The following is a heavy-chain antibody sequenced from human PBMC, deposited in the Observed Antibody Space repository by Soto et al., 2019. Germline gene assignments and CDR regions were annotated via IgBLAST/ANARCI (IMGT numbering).Heavy chain of an antibody. D-gene: IGHD1-1*01. J-gene: IGHJ5*02. Sequence: ASETLSLTCAVSGGSISSDGYSWSWIRQPPGKGLEWIGHIYHTENTHHDPSLKSRVTISADRSKNQFSLKLRSVTAADTAVYYCVRYGTKTLRDWFDLWGKGISVTVSS. CDR3: VRYGTKTLRDWFDL. CDR2: IYHTENT. CDR1: GGSISSDGYS. V-gene: IGHV4-30-2*01.